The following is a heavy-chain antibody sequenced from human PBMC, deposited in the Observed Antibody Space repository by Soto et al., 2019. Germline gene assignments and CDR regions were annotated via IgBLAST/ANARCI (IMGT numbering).Heavy chain of an antibody. CDR3: ARSRAGCTNGVCYSYYYYGMDV. Sequence: SVKVSCKASGYTLTVYYMHWVRQAPGQGLEWMGGIIPIFGTANYAQKFQGRVTITADESTSTAYMELSSLRSEDTAVYYCARSRAGCTNGVCYSYYYYGMDVWGQGTTVTVSS. CDR2: IIPIFGTA. CDR1: GYTLTVYY. V-gene: IGHV1-69*13. J-gene: IGHJ6*02. D-gene: IGHD2-8*01.